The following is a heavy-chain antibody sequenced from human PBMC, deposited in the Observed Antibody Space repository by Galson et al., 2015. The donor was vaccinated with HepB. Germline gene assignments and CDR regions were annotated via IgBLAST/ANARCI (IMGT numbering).Heavy chain of an antibody. V-gene: IGHV1-69*10. CDR1: GGTFSSYA. CDR3: ARDSSPYYDSSGYYYDYYYYGMDV. J-gene: IGHJ6*02. CDR2: IIPIFGIA. D-gene: IGHD3-22*01. Sequence: SVKVSCKASGGTFSSYAISWVRQAPGQGLEWMGGIIPIFGIANYAQELQGRVTMTTDTSTSTAYMELRSLRSDDTAVYYCARDSSPYYDSSGYYYDYYYYGMDVWGQGTTVTVSS.